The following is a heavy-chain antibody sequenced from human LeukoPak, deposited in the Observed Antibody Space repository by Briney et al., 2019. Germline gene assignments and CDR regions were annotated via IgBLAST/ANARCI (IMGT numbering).Heavy chain of an antibody. D-gene: IGHD6-25*01. CDR2: ISASSTHI. CDR3: ARSPSDYWDFDC. Sequence: GGSLRLSCAVSGFTFSTYIMNWVRQAPGKGLEWVSSISASSTHIYYADSVRGRFSISRDNAKNLLFLQMNSLRAEDTAVYYCARSPSDYWDFDCWGQGTLVTVSS. J-gene: IGHJ4*02. CDR1: GFTFSTYI. V-gene: IGHV3-21*01.